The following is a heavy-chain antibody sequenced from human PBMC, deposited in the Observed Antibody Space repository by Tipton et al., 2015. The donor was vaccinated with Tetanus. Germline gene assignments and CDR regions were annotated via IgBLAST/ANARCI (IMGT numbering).Heavy chain of an antibody. J-gene: IGHJ5*01. D-gene: IGHD1-26*01. CDR1: GFTFSNYA. V-gene: IGHV3-23*01. CDR2: IGTSASNT. Sequence: SLRLSCVASGFTFSNYAMNWVRQAPGEGLEWVSSIGTSASNTYYADSVKGRCTISRDNSKNTVVLHVTSLRGEDTAVYYCVRGRGSWELGAGDSWGQGTLVTVSS. CDR3: VRGRGSWELGAGDS.